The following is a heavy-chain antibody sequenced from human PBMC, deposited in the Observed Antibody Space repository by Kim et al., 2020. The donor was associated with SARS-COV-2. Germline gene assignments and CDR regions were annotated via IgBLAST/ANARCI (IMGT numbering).Heavy chain of an antibody. CDR2: IKQDGSEK. J-gene: IGHJ4*02. Sequence: GGSLRLSCAASGFTFSSYWMSWVRQAPGKGLEWVANIKQDGSEKYYVDSVKGRVTISRDNAKNSLYLQMNSLRAEDTAVYYCARVTGASITMIVGGYYFDYWGQGTLVTVSS. CDR3: ARVTGASITMIVGGYYFDY. CDR1: GFTFSSYW. V-gene: IGHV3-7*03. D-gene: IGHD3-22*01.